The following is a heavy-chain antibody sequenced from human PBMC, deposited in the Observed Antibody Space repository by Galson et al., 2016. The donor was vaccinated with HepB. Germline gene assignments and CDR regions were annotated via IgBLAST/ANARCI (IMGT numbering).Heavy chain of an antibody. J-gene: IGHJ4*02. V-gene: IGHV3-23*01. Sequence: SLRLSCAASGFSFSSYAMGWVRQAPGKGLEWVSVVSGRSDDTYYADSVKGRFSISRDNSKNTLLLQMNSLRAEDTAVYYCAKDWTTYYDGGGYFDGWGQGTLVTVSS. D-gene: IGHD3-22*01. CDR3: AKDWTTYYDGGGYFDG. CDR2: VSGRSDDT. CDR1: GFSFSSYA.